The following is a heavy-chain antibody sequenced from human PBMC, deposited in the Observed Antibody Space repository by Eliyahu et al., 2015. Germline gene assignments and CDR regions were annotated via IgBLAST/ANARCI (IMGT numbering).Heavy chain of an antibody. Sequence: QVQLVQSGAEVKKPGASVKVSCKASGYTFXSYDXNWVRQATGQGLEWMGWMNPNSGNTGYAQKFQGRVTMTRNTSISTAYMELSSLRSEDTAVYYCARDHGGMVRGVIISEIGFDPWGQGTLVTVSS. D-gene: IGHD3-10*01. J-gene: IGHJ5*02. CDR3: ARDHGGMVRGVIISEIGFDP. CDR2: MNPNSGNT. CDR1: GYTFXSYD. V-gene: IGHV1-8*01.